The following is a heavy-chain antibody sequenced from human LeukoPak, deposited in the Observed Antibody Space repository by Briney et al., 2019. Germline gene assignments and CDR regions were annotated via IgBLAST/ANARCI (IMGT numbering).Heavy chain of an antibody. J-gene: IGHJ4*02. V-gene: IGHV1-18*01. CDR2: ISGYNGHT. D-gene: IGHD5-12*01. CDR1: GYTFTNYG. Sequence: GASVKVSCKASGYTFTNYGITWVRQAPGQGLEWMGWISGYNGHTDYAQKLQGRVTMTKDTSTSTAYMELRSLRSDDTAVYYCARKEVAVRHDYWGQGTLVTVSS. CDR3: ARKEVAVRHDY.